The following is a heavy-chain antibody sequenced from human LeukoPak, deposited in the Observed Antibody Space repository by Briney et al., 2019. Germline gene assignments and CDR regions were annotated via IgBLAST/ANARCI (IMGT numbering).Heavy chain of an antibody. CDR3: ARAIVATINPFDY. CDR1: GFTFSSYS. J-gene: IGHJ4*02. CDR2: ISSSSSYI. Sequence: GGSLRLSCAVSGFTFSSYSMNWVRQAPGKGLEWVSSISSSSSYIYYADSVKGRFTISRDNAKNSLYLQMNSLRAEDTAVYYCARAIVATINPFDYWGQGTLVTVSS. D-gene: IGHD5-12*01. V-gene: IGHV3-21*01.